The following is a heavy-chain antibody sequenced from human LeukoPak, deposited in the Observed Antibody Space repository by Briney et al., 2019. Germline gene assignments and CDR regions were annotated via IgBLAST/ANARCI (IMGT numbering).Heavy chain of an antibody. J-gene: IGHJ4*02. D-gene: IGHD2-2*01. V-gene: IGHV3-30*04. Sequence: PGRSLRLSCAASGFTFSSYAMHWVRQAPGKGLEWVAVISYDGSNKYYADSVKGRFTISRDNSKNTLYLQMNSLRAEDTAVYYCARGGAYCSSTSCYEFDDWGQGTLVTVSS. CDR3: ARGGAYCSSTSCYEFDD. CDR1: GFTFSSYA. CDR2: ISYDGSNK.